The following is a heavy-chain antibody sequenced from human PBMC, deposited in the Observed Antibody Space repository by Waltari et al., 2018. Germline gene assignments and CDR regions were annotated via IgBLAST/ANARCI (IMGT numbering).Heavy chain of an antibody. CDR2: IYHSGST. CDR3: ARGAGDDFWSGYLFDY. D-gene: IGHD3-3*01. CDR1: GGSISSGGYY. J-gene: IGHJ4*02. V-gene: IGHV4-31*03. Sequence: QVQLQESGPGLVKPSQTLSLTCTVSGGSISSGGYYWSWIRQHPGKGLEWIGYIYHSGSTYDNPSLKSRVTISVDRSKNQFSLKLSSVTAADTAVYYCARGAGDDFWSGYLFDYWGQGTLVTVSS.